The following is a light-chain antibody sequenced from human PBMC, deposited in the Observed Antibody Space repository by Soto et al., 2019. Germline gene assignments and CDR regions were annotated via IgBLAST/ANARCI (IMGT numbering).Light chain of an antibody. J-gene: IGKJ2*02. Sequence: EIVLTQSPGTLSLSPGDRATLSCRASQSVRSNFLAWYQQKPGQAPKLLISGASSRATGITDRFSGSGSGTDFTLTISRLEPEDFALYSCQQYGTSPGTFGQGTKLEIK. CDR3: QQYGTSPGT. CDR1: QSVRSNF. CDR2: GAS. V-gene: IGKV3-20*01.